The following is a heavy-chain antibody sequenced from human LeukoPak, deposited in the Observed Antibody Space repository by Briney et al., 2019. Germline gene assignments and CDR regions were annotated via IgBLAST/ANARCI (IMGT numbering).Heavy chain of an antibody. V-gene: IGHV1-69*05. CDR3: ARSPTSSTPPYFDY. CDR2: IIPIFGTA. D-gene: IGHD6-13*01. Sequence: GASVKVSCKASGGTFSSYAISWVRQAPGQGLEWMGGIIPIFGTANYAQKFQGRVTITTDESTSTAYTELSSLRSEDTAVYYCARSPTSSTPPYFDYWGQGTLVTVSS. J-gene: IGHJ4*02. CDR1: GGTFSSYA.